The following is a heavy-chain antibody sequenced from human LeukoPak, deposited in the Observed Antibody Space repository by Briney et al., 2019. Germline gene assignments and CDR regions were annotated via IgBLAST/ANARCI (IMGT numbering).Heavy chain of an antibody. CDR3: ASGYYYSSFDY. Sequence: ASVKVSCKASGYTFTSYYMHWVRQAPGQGLELMGIINPSGSSTSYAQKFQGRVTMTRDTSTSTVYMELSSLRSEDTYVYSCASGYYYSSFDYWGQGTLVTVSS. V-gene: IGHV1-46*01. CDR2: INPSGSST. CDR1: GYTFTSYY. J-gene: IGHJ4*02. D-gene: IGHD3-22*01.